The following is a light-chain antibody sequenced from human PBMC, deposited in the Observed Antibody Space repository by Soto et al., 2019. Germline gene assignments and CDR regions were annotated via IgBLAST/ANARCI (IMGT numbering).Light chain of an antibody. J-gene: IGKJ2*03. V-gene: IGKV3-20*01. CDR2: GAT. CDR3: QQYGSSPGYS. Sequence: EIVLTQSPGTLSLSPGQRATLSCRASQSVSSNYLAWYQQKPGQPPRLVIYGATSRATGIPDRFSGSGSGTDFTLTISRLEPEDFAVYYCQQYGSSPGYSFGQGTKLEIK. CDR1: QSVSSNY.